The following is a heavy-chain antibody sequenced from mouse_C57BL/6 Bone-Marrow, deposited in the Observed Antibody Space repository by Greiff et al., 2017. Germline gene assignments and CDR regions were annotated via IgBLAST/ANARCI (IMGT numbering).Heavy chain of an antibody. CDR2: IRLKSDNYAT. CDR1: GFTFSNYW. J-gene: IGHJ1*03. D-gene: IGHD1-1*01. CDR3: TGSYYYGSSYWYFDV. Sequence: DVKLVESGGGLVQPGGSMKLSCVASGFTFSNYWMNWVRQSPEKGLEWVAQIRLKSDNYATHYAESVKGRFTISRDDSKSSVYLQMNNLSAEDTGIYYCTGSYYYGSSYWYFDVWGTGTTVTVSS. V-gene: IGHV6-3*01.